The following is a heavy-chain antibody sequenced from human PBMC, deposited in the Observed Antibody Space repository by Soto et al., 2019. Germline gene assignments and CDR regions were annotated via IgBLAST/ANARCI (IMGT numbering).Heavy chain of an antibody. Sequence: GGSLRLSCAASGFTFSSYAMSWVRQAPGKGLEWVSAISGSGGSTYYADSVKGRFTISRDNSKNTLYLQMNSLRAEDTAVYYCAKDVLRFLEWSGDAFDIWGQGTMVTVSS. CDR1: GFTFSSYA. CDR3: AKDVLRFLEWSGDAFDI. CDR2: ISGSGGST. V-gene: IGHV3-23*01. J-gene: IGHJ3*02. D-gene: IGHD3-3*01.